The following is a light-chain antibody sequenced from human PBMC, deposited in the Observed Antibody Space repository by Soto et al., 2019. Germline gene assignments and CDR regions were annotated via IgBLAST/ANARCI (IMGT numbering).Light chain of an antibody. J-gene: IGKJ1*01. CDR1: QSISNH. Sequence: DIQMTQSPSSLSASVEDRVIITCRASQSISNHLNWYQQKPGKAPKLLIFAASSLQSGVPSRFSGSGSGTEFTLTISSLQPDDFATYYCQQYNYYSRTFGQGTKVDI. V-gene: IGKV1-39*01. CDR3: QQYNYYSRT. CDR2: AAS.